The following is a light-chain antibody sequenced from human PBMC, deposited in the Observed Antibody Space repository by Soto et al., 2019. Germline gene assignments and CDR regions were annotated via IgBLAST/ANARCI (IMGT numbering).Light chain of an antibody. CDR3: LQDYNYPCT. CDR1: QAIRNE. Sequence: AIQMTQPPSSLSASVGDIVTITCRASQAIRNELGWYQRRPGKPPKLLIYAASILQPEFPSRFSGSGSGTNFSLTISSLQPDDFATYACLQDYNYPCTFGQGNKVEIK. J-gene: IGKJ1*01. CDR2: AAS. V-gene: IGKV1-6*01.